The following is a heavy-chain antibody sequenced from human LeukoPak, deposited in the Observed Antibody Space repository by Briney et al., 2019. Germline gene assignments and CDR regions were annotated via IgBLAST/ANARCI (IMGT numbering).Heavy chain of an antibody. Sequence: KPGGSLRLSCAASGFTFSSYSMNWVRQAPGKGLEWVSSISSSSSYIYYADSVKGRFTISRDNAKNSLYLQMNSLRAEDTAVYYCARKSNWGYYFDFWGQGTLVTVSS. V-gene: IGHV3-21*01. CDR1: GFTFSSYS. CDR3: ARKSNWGYYFDF. D-gene: IGHD7-27*01. CDR2: ISSSSSYI. J-gene: IGHJ4*02.